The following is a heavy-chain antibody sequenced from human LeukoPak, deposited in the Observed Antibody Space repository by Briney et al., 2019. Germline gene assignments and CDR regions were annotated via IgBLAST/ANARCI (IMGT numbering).Heavy chain of an antibody. J-gene: IGHJ4*02. CDR3: ARTSHLYGGNPNFDY. CDR2: TFYRGSS. Sequence: NPSETLSLTCSVSGGFISKYCWSWIRLAPGKGLEWIGNTFYRGSSNYNPSLRSRVTISVDTSKNQFSLKLSSVTAADTAVYYCARTSHLYGGNPNFDYWGQGTLVTVSS. D-gene: IGHD4-23*01. CDR1: GGFISKYC. V-gene: IGHV4-59*01.